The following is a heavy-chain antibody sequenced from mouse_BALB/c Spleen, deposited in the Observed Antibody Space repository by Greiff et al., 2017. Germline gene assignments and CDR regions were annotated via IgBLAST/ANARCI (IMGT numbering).Heavy chain of an antibody. CDR1: GYTFTNYW. J-gene: IGHJ4*01. D-gene: IGHD2-1*01. CDR2: IYPGGGYT. Sequence: VQLQQSGAELVRPGTSVKISCKASGYTFTNYWLGWVKQRPGHGLEWIGDIYPGGGYTNYNEKFKGKATLTADTSSSTAYMQLSSLTSEDSAVYFCARAGNYGDYYAMDYWGQGTSVTVSS. CDR3: ARAGNYGDYYAMDY. V-gene: IGHV1-63*02.